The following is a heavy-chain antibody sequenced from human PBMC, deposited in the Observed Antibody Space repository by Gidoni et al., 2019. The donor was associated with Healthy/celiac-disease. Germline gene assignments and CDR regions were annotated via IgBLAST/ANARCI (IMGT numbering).Heavy chain of an antibody. D-gene: IGHD7-27*01. J-gene: IGHJ4*02. CDR2: ISSSGSTI. CDR1: GFTFSSYE. CDR3: ARDYGPSNWGGYFDY. V-gene: IGHV3-48*03. Sequence: EVQLVESGGGLVQPGGSLRLSCAASGFTFSSYEMNWVRQAPGKGLEWVSYISSSGSTIYYADSVKGRFTISRDNAKNSLYLQMNSLRAEDTAVYYCARDYGPSNWGGYFDYWGQGTLVTVSS.